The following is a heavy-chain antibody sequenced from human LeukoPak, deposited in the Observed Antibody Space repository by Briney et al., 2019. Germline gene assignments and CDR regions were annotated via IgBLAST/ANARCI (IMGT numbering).Heavy chain of an antibody. CDR1: GFTFRSYW. Sequence: GSLRLSCAASGFTFRSYWMIWVRQPPGKGLEWIGSIHYIGHTYYNPSLKSRVTISVDTSDNHFSLMLSSVTAADTAVYYCARLFSSWYFDHWGQGTLVTVSS. V-gene: IGHV4-39*02. J-gene: IGHJ4*02. CDR3: ARLFSSWYFDH. D-gene: IGHD6-13*01. CDR2: IHYIGHT.